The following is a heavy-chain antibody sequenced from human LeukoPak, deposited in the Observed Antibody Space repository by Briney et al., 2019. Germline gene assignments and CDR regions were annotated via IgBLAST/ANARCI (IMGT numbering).Heavy chain of an antibody. CDR1: GFTFSGDA. V-gene: IGHV3-23*01. CDR3: ARDWFNDY. D-gene: IGHD3-9*01. CDR2: ISGSGAHT. Sequence: WGSLRLSCIASGFTFSGDAMNWIRQVPGKGLEWVSAISGSGAHTFYADSVKGRFTISRDNFNDTLYLQMNSLRVDDTAIYYCARDWFNDYWGQGTLVTVSS. J-gene: IGHJ4*02.